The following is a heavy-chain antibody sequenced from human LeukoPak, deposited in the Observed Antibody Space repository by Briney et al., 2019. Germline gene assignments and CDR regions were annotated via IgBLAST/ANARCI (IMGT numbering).Heavy chain of an antibody. J-gene: IGHJ4*02. CDR2: INHSGST. D-gene: IGHD5-18*01. CDR3: AREGSGNTAMAAPDY. CDR1: GGSFSGYY. Sequence: PSETLSLTCAVYGGSFSGYYWSWIRQPPGKGLEWIGEINHSGSTNYNPSLKSRVTISVDTSKNQSSLKLSSVTAADTAVYYCAREGSGNTAMAAPDYWGQGTLVTVSS. V-gene: IGHV4-34*01.